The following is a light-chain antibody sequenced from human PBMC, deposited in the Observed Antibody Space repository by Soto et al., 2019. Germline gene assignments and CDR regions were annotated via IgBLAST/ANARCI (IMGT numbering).Light chain of an antibody. CDR2: WAS. CDR3: HQYYNTPYT. CDR1: QTVLYSSNNKNY. Sequence: DIVMTQSPDSLAVSLGERATINCKSSQTVLYSSNNKNYLAWYQQRPGQPPKLLIYWASSRESGVPDRFSGSGSGTDFTLTISSLQAEDVAVYYCHQYYNTPYTFGLGTKVEIK. V-gene: IGKV4-1*01. J-gene: IGKJ2*01.